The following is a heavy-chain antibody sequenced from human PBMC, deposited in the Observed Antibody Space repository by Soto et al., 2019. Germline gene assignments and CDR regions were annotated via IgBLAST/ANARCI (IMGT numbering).Heavy chain of an antibody. CDR1: GFTFSSYA. Sequence: GGSLRLSCAASGFTFSSYAMSWVRQAPGKGLEWVSAISGSGGSTYYADSVKGRFTISRDNSKNTLYLQMNSLRAEDTAVYYCAKGYIHRVLRYLYYFDYWGQGTLVTVSS. J-gene: IGHJ4*02. D-gene: IGHD3-9*01. CDR3: AKGYIHRVLRYLYYFDY. CDR2: ISGSGGST. V-gene: IGHV3-23*01.